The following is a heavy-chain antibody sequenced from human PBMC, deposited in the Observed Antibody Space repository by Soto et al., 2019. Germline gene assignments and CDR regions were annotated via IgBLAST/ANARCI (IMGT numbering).Heavy chain of an antibody. D-gene: IGHD6-6*01. J-gene: IGHJ6*02. CDR2: INHSGST. CDR1: GGSFSGYY. V-gene: IGHV4-34*01. CDR3: GRAEARGYSIAAPGVMDG. Sequence: SETLSLTCAVYGGSFSGYYWSWIRQPPWKGLEWIGEINHSGSTNYNPSLKSRVTISVDTSKNQFSLKLSSVTAADTAVYYCGRAEARGYSIAAPGVMDGWGQGYSVT.